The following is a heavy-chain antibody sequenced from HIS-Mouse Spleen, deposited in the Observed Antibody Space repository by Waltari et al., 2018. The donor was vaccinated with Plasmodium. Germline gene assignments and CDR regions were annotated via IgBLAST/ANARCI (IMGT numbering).Heavy chain of an antibody. CDR1: GFPFRSYS. V-gene: IGHV3-48*01. D-gene: IGHD1-26*01. Sequence: EVQLVESGGGLVQPGGSLRLSWAASGFPFRSYSRNWVRQAPGKGLEWVSYISSSISTIYYADSVKGRFTISRDNAKNSLYLQMNSLRAEDTAVYYCARADGSYWYFDLWGRGTLVTVSS. CDR3: ARADGSYWYFDL. J-gene: IGHJ2*01. CDR2: ISSSISTI.